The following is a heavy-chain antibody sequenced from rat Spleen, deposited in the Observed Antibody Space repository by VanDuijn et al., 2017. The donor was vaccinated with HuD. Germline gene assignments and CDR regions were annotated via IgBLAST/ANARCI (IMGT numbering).Heavy chain of an antibody. J-gene: IGHJ3*01. Sequence: EVQLVESGGGLVQPGRSLKLSCAASGFTFSDYYMAWVRQAPTKGLEWVATISYNDSSGHSSTYYRDSVKGRFTISRDNAKSTLSLQMDRLRSEDTATYYCTRHDFPCLTTNWFAYWGHGTLVTVSS. V-gene: IGHV5-7*01. CDR1: GFTFSDYY. CDR3: TRHDFPCLTTNWFAY. CDR2: ISYNDSSGHSST. D-gene: IGHD1-4*01.